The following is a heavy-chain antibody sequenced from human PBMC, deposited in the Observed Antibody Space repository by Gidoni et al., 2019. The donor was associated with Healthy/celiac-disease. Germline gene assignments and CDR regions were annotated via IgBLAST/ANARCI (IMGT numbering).Heavy chain of an antibody. D-gene: IGHD2-15*01. CDR2: IKSKTDGGTT. CDR1: GFTFSTAW. CDR3: TTDRYCSGGSCDDY. Sequence: EVQLVESGVGLVKPGGSLRLSCSASGFTFSTAWISWVRQAPGKGLEWVGRIKSKTDGGTTDYAAPVKGRFTISRDDSKNTLYLQMNSLKTEDTAVYYCTTDRYCSGGSCDDYWGQGTLVTVSS. J-gene: IGHJ4*02. V-gene: IGHV3-15*01.